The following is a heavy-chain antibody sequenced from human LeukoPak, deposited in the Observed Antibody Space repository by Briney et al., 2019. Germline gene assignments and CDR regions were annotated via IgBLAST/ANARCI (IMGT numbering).Heavy chain of an antibody. CDR1: GFTVSSNY. CDR2: MYSGGST. J-gene: IGHJ5*02. CDR3: ARDLNRYGESDP. D-gene: IGHD5-18*01. V-gene: IGHV3-53*01. Sequence: GGSLRLSCAASGFTVSSNYMSWVRKAPGKGLERVSVMYSGGSTYYADSVKGRFTISRDNSKNTLYLQMNSLRAEDTAVYYCARDLNRYGESDPWAREPWSPSPQ.